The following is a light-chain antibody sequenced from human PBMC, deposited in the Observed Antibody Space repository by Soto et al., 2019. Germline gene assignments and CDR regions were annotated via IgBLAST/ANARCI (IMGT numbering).Light chain of an antibody. J-gene: IGKJ1*01. V-gene: IGKV3-20*01. CDR2: ATS. CDR1: QRVTSTY. Sequence: ENVLTQSPGTLSLSPGEGASLSCRASQRVTSTYFDWYQQKPGQAPRLIIYATSRRATGIPDRFAGSGSGTDFTLSISRVEPEDFAVYYCQQYEASPWTFGQGTKLEIK. CDR3: QQYEASPWT.